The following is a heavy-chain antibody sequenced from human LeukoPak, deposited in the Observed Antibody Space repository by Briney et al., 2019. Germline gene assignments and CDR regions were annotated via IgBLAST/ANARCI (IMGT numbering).Heavy chain of an antibody. CDR1: GFDIYNDW. D-gene: IGHD3-10*01. CDR2: IKSKSAGGTI. CDR3: TLIKGWGSGTYYLDY. Sequence: PGGSLRLSCAASGFDIYNDWMNWVRQAPGRGLEWVGRIKSKSAGGTIDYAAPVNGRFIISRDDSKNTLYLQMNSLKTEDTAMYYCTLIKGWGSGTYYLDYWGQGTLVTVSS. V-gene: IGHV3-15*01. J-gene: IGHJ4*02.